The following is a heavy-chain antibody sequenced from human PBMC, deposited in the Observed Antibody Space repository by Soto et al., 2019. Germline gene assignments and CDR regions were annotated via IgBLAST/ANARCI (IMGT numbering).Heavy chain of an antibody. CDR3: VKDRWIDY. Sequence: GGSLRLSCAASGFTFSSYAMHWVRQAPGKGLQYVSSISSSGVPTYYADSVKGRFTISRDNSQNTLYLQMSSLRLEDTAVYYCVKDRWIDYWGQGILVTVSS. CDR2: ISSSGVPT. CDR1: GFTFSSYA. J-gene: IGHJ4*02. D-gene: IGHD2-15*01. V-gene: IGHV3-64D*06.